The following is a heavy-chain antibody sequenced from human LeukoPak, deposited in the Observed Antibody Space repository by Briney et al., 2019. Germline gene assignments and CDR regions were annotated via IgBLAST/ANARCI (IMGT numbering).Heavy chain of an antibody. D-gene: IGHD2-15*01. CDR3: ARDVVVASGARTLDV. CDR2: ISAYNGDR. CDR1: GYIFANYS. V-gene: IGHV1-18*01. Sequence: ASVKVSCKASGYIFANYSLSWVRQAPGQGLEWMAWISAYNGDRKYAQKYQGRISMTTDTSTSTASMELRSLTSDDTAMYYCARDVVVASGARTLDVWGQGTMVTVSS. J-gene: IGHJ3*01.